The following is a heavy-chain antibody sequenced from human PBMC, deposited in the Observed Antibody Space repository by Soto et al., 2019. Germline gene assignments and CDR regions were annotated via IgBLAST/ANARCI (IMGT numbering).Heavy chain of an antibody. CDR2: VNHGGST. CDR3: ARVLFCSTDSCYAGFDH. V-gene: IGHV4-38-2*02. Sequence: SETLSLTCTVPGYTISSGYFWGWIRQSPGKGLEWIGSVNHGGSTYYSPSLKSRVFISVDTSKNQFSLRLTSVTAADTAVYYCARVLFCSTDSCYAGFDHWGQGTLVTVSS. J-gene: IGHJ4*02. CDR1: GYTISSGYF. D-gene: IGHD2-2*01.